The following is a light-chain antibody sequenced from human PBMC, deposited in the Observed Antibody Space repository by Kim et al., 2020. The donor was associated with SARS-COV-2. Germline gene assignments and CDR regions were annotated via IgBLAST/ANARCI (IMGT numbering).Light chain of an antibody. J-gene: IGLJ2*01. V-gene: IGLV1-40*01. CDR2: DNN. CDR3: QSYDSSLTTLL. Sequence: QLVLTQPPSVSGAPGQRVTISRTGTMSTYTHWYQLLPGAAPRLLIFDNNIRPSGVPDRFSASRSDSSASLAITGLQAEDEGDYYCQSYDSSLTTLLFGGGTQLTVL. CDR1: MSTY.